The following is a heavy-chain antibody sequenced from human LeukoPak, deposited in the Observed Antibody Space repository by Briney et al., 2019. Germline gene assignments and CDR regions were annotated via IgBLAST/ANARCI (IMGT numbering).Heavy chain of an antibody. CDR3: ARGRDSSSWYRTLQRYFDY. CDR2: MNPNSGNT. V-gene: IGHV1-8*01. CDR1: GYTFTSYD. D-gene: IGHD6-13*01. Sequence: GASVKVSCKASGYTFTSYDINWVRQATGQGLEWMGWMNPNSGNTGYAQKFQGRVTMTRNTSISTAYMELSSLRSEDTAVYYCARGRDSSSWYRTLQRYFDYWGQGTLVTLSS. J-gene: IGHJ4*02.